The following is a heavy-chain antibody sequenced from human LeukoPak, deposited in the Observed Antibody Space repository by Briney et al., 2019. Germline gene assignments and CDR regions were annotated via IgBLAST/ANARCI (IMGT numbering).Heavy chain of an antibody. J-gene: IGHJ3*02. CDR3: AKDIRRGRWLPIAWGAFDI. D-gene: IGHD5-24*01. CDR2: ISWNSGSV. CDR1: GFTFDDYA. V-gene: IGHV3-9*01. Sequence: GGSLRLSCAASGFTFDDYAMHWVRQAPGKGLEWVSGISWNSGSVGYADSVKGRFTISRDNAKNSLYLQMNSLRAEDTALYYCAKDIRRGRWLPIAWGAFDIWGQGTMVTVSS.